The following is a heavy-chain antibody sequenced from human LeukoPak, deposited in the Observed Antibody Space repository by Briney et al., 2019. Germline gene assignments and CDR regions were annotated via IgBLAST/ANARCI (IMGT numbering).Heavy chain of an antibody. CDR1: GGSFSGYY. Sequence: PSETLSLTCAVYGGSFSGYYWSWIRQPPGKGLEWIGEINHSGSTNYNPSLKSRVTISVDTSKNQFSLKLSSVTAADTAVYYCARARYCSSTSCYTKIDYWGQGTLVTVSS. CDR2: INHSGST. J-gene: IGHJ4*02. CDR3: ARARYCSSTSCYTKIDY. V-gene: IGHV4-34*01. D-gene: IGHD2-2*02.